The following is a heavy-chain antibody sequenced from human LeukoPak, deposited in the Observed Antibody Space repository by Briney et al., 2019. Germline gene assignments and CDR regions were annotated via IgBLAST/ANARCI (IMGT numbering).Heavy chain of an antibody. CDR3: AKAGYSSTWYSRYFDL. CDR2: IGTAGDI. Sequence: GGSLRLSCAASGFTFSSYDMHWVRHATGKGLEWVSGIGTAGDIYYPGSVKGRFTISRENAKNSLYLQVNSLRAGDTAVYYCAKAGYSSTWYSRYFDLWGRGTLVTVSS. V-gene: IGHV3-13*01. J-gene: IGHJ2*01. D-gene: IGHD6-13*01. CDR1: GFTFSSYD.